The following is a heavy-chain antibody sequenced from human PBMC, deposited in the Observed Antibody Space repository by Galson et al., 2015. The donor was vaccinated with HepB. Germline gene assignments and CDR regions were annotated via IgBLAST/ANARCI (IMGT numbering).Heavy chain of an antibody. CDR2: IGSKANNYAT. V-gene: IGHV3-73*01. CDR1: GFTFSGSA. J-gene: IGHJ4*02. Sequence: SLRLSCAGSGFTFSGSAMHWVRQASGKGLEWVGRIGSKANNYATAYTASVKGRFTISRDDSKNTAYLQMNSLRTEDTAVYYCAKGLDYGIRGSLDYWGQGTLVTVSS. D-gene: IGHD4-17*01. CDR3: AKGLDYGIRGSLDY.